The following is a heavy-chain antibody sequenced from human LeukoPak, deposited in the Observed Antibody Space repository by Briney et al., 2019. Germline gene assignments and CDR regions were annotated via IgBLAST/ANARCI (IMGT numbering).Heavy chain of an antibody. CDR1: LFTLTSYA. V-gene: IGHV3-23*05. CDR2: ISRSGNYT. D-gene: IGHD3-16*01. Sequence: GGSLSLSCAASLFTLTSYAMTWVRQAPGKGLEWVSAISRSGNYTYYADSVRGRFTISRDNSKNTLYLQLSSLRAEDTAVYYCAKLPTSAGDYVYMDYWGQGTLVTVSS. CDR3: AKLPTSAGDYVYMDY. J-gene: IGHJ4*02.